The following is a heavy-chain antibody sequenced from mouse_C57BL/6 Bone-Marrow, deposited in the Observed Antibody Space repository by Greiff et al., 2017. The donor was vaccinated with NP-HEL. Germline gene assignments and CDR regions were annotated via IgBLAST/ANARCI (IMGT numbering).Heavy chain of an antibody. CDR1: GYTFTDYE. Sequence: QVQLQQSGAELVRPGASVTLSCKASGYTFTDYEMHWVKQTPVHGLEWIGAIDPETGGTAYNQKFTGKAILTADKSSSTAYMERRSLTSEDSAVYDCTRDGPVYAMDYWGQGTSVTVSS. CDR3: TRDGPVYAMDY. J-gene: IGHJ4*01. D-gene: IGHD1-1*01. CDR2: IDPETGGT. V-gene: IGHV1-15*01.